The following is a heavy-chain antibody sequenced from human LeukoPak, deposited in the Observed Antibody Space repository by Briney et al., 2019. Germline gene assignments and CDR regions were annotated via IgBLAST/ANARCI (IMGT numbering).Heavy chain of an antibody. J-gene: IGHJ4*02. D-gene: IGHD6-13*01. CDR2: INPNSGGT. CDR3: ARGSPYSSSWYYKD. Sequence: ASVKVSCKASGYTFTGYYMHWVRQAPGQGLEWMGWINPNSGGTNYAQKFQGRVTMTRDTSISTAYMELSRLRSDDTAVYYCARGSPYSSSWYYKDWGQGTLVTVSS. V-gene: IGHV1-2*02. CDR1: GYTFTGYY.